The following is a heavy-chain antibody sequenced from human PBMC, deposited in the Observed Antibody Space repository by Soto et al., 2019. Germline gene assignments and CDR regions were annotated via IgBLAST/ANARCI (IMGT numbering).Heavy chain of an antibody. CDR1: GGSISSGRYH. CDR2: VYYSGST. CDR3: ARHRRARFGELHLGFDP. V-gene: IGHV4-39*01. D-gene: IGHD3-10*01. Sequence: SETLSLTCTLSGGSISSGRYHWGWLRQPPGKGLEWIGNVYYSGSTYYNPSLKSRVTISVDTSKNQFSLKLNSVTAADTAVYYCARHRRARFGELHLGFDPWGQGTLVTVS. J-gene: IGHJ5*02.